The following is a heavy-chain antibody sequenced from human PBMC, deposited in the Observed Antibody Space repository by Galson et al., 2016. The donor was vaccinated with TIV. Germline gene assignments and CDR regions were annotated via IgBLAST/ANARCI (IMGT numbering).Heavy chain of an antibody. Sequence: SLRLSCAASGFTFSTFAIHWVRQAPGKGLGWVAVITYDGSDKYYAESVKGRFTISRDNSKKTVYLQVNSLGAEDTTVYYCARGRDYYDTSVYYLFDYWGQGTKVTVSS. CDR3: ARGRDYYDTSVYYLFDY. J-gene: IGHJ4*02. CDR1: GFTFSTFA. CDR2: ITYDGSDK. V-gene: IGHV3-30*04. D-gene: IGHD3-22*01.